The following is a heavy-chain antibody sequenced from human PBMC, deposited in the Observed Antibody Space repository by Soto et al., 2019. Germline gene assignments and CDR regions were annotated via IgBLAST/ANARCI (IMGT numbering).Heavy chain of an antibody. CDR3: ATWHEREHAYDV. Sequence: QSVGSLRLSCAAFGLTVSGKKYVAWVRQAPGKGLEWVSALYDVDGSFYADSVKGRFTTSSDSSKTTVYLQMNGLRPDDTAVYYCATWHEREHAYDVWGQGTTVTVSS. CDR2: LYDVDGS. D-gene: IGHD1-1*01. J-gene: IGHJ3*01. V-gene: IGHV3-53*01. CDR1: GLTVSGKKY.